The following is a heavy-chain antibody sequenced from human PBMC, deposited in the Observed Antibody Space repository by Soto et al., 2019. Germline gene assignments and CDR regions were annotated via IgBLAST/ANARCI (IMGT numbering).Heavy chain of an antibody. Sequence: QVQLVESGGGVVQPGRSLRHSCAASGFTFSSYGMHWVRQAPGKGLEWVAVISYDGSNKYYADSVKGRFTISRDNSKNTLYLQMISLRAEDTAVYYCAKRNKGDFWSGYYRSNYYYYYGMDVWGQGTTVTVSS. D-gene: IGHD3-3*01. CDR2: ISYDGSNK. V-gene: IGHV3-30*18. CDR1: GFTFSSYG. J-gene: IGHJ6*02. CDR3: AKRNKGDFWSGYYRSNYYYYYGMDV.